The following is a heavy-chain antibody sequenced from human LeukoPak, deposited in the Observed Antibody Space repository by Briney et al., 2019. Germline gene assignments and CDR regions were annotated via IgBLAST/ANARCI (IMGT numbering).Heavy chain of an antibody. J-gene: IGHJ4*02. CDR3: ARESNWAYYFDY. V-gene: IGHV1-18*01. CDR2: SSTYNSDT. Sequence: ASAKVSCKASGYTFTSYGISWVRQAPGQGLEWMGWSSTYNSDTKYAQSLQGRVTMTTDTSTNTAYMELRDLRSDDTAVYYCARESNWAYYFDYWGQGTLV. D-gene: IGHD1-1*01. CDR1: GYTFTSYG.